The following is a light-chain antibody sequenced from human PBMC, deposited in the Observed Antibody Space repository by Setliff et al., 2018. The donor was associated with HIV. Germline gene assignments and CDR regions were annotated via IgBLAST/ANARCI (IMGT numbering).Light chain of an antibody. V-gene: IGLV1-40*01. CDR1: SSNIGANFD. Sequence: QSVLTQPPSVSGAPGQRVTISCSGSSSNIGANFDVHWYQQLPGTAPKLLISGNSNRPSGVPDRFSGSKSGTSASLGITGLQAEDEADYYCQSYDRSLSGVGFGGGTK. CDR3: QSYDRSLSGVG. J-gene: IGLJ2*01. CDR2: GNS.